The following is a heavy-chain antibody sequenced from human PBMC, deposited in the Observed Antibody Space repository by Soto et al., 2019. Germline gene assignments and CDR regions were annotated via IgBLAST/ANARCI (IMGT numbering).Heavy chain of an antibody. CDR1: GYTFTSYG. CDR2: ISAYNGNT. V-gene: IGHV1-18*01. Sequence: QVQLVQSGAEVKKPGASVKVSCKASGYTFTSYGISWVRQAPGQGLEWMGWISAYNGNTRYAQKLQGRVTMTTDTSASPAHMERRSLRSDGTAVYYCARKEAAAVGMDVWGQGTTVTVSS. J-gene: IGHJ6*02. CDR3: ARKEAAAVGMDV. D-gene: IGHD6-13*01.